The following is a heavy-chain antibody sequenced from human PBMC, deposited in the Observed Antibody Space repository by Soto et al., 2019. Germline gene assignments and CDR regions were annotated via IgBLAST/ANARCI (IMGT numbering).Heavy chain of an antibody. V-gene: IGHV1-46*01. J-gene: IGHJ6*02. CDR1: GYTFSTYN. Sequence: ASVKVSCKASGYTFSTYNMHWVRQAPGQGLEWMGIINIGDGKTGYAQKFQGRIAMTRDTSTSTVYMELSSLRSEDTAVYYCTKTRARYFYDTSGSNYGMDVWGQGTTVTVSS. D-gene: IGHD3-22*01. CDR2: INIGDGKT. CDR3: TKTRARYFYDTSGSNYGMDV.